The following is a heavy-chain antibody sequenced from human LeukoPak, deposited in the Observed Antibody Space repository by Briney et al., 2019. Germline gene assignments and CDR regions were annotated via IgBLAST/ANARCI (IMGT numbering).Heavy chain of an antibody. V-gene: IGHV1-69*13. CDR2: IIPIFGTA. D-gene: IGHD2-15*01. Sequence: SVKVSCKASGGTFSSYAISWVRQAPGQGLEWIGGIIPIFGTANYAQKFQGRVTITADESTSTAYMELSSLRSEDTAVSYCARKNSGGSDYYYYGMDVWGQGTTVTVSS. CDR3: ARKNSGGSDYYYYGMDV. J-gene: IGHJ6*02. CDR1: GGTFSSYA.